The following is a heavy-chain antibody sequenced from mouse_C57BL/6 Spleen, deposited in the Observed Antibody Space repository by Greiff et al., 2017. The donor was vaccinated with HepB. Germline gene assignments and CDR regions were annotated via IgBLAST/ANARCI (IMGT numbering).Heavy chain of an antibody. CDR3: ARHEEDGNSYWYFDV. CDR1: GYTFTEYT. CDR2: FYPGSGSI. Sequence: QVHVKQSGAELVKPGASVKLSCKASGYTFTEYTIHWVKQRSGQGLEWIGWFYPGSGSIKYNEKFKDKATLTADKSSSTVYMELSRLTSEDSAVYFCARHEEDGNSYWYFDVWGTGTTVTVSS. J-gene: IGHJ1*03. D-gene: IGHD2-1*01. V-gene: IGHV1-62-2*01.